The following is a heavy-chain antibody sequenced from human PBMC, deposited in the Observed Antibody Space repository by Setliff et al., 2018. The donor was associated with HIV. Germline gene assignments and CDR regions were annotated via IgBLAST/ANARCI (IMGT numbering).Heavy chain of an antibody. Sequence: ASVKVSCKAYEYKFNNYYYHWVRQAPGQGLEWMAIMNPSDGEANYAQKFQGRLTVNRDRSTTTVHMELSSLTSDDTAVYFCVRNSGWALGSWGQGILVTVSS. D-gene: IGHD3-16*01. CDR2: MNPSDGEA. J-gene: IGHJ4*02. CDR3: VRNSGWALGS. CDR1: EYKFNNYY. V-gene: IGHV1-46*02.